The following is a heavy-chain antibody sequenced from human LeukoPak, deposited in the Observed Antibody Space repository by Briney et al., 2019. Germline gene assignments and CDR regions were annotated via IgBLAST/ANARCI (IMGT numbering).Heavy chain of an antibody. J-gene: IGHJ4*02. V-gene: IGHV3-21*01. D-gene: IGHD2-15*01. CDR2: ISSSSTYI. CDR3: ARDRYCSGGSCPDY. Sequence: GGSLRLSCAASVFTFTSYSINWVRQAPGKGLEWVSSISSSSTYIYYADSVKGRFTISRDNAKNSVYLQMNSLRAEDTAVYYCARDRYCSGGSCPDYWGQGTLVTVSS. CDR1: VFTFTSYS.